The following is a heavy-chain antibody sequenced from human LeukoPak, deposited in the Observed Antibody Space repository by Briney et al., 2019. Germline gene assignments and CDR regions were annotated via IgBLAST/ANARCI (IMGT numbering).Heavy chain of an antibody. CDR3: ARGTTDDAFDI. Sequence: GGSLRLSCAASGFTFSTYGMHWVRQAPGKGLEWVAVISYDGSNKYYADSVKGRFTISRDNSKNTLYLQMNSLRAEDTAVYYCARGTTDDAFDIWGQGTMVTVSS. V-gene: IGHV3-30*03. D-gene: IGHD4-17*01. J-gene: IGHJ3*02. CDR2: ISYDGSNK. CDR1: GFTFSTYG.